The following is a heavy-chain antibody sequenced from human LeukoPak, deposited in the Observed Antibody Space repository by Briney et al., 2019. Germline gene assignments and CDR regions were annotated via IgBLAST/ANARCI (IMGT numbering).Heavy chain of an antibody. J-gene: IGHJ2*01. V-gene: IGHV3-48*04. D-gene: IGHD3-9*01. CDR2: ISRRSSSI. CDR1: GLTLSSYC. CDR3: ARDYYDILTGYPYWYFDL. Sequence: GGSLRLSCAACGLTLSSYCMNWVRQAPGEGREWGSYISRRSSSIYYADSVKGRFTISRDNAKNSLYLQMNSLRAEDTAVYYCARDYYDILTGYPYWYFDLWGRGTLVTVSS.